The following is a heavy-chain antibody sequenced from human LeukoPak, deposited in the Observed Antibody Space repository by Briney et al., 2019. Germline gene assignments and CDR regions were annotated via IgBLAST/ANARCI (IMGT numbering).Heavy chain of an antibody. CDR2: INHSGST. D-gene: IGHD6-13*01. J-gene: IGHJ4*02. Sequence: PSETLSLTCAVYGGSFSGYYWSWIRQPPGKGLEWIGEINHSGSTNYNPSLKSRVTISVDTSKNQFSLKLSSVTAADTAVYHCASGYSSSYGYWGQGTLVTVSS. CDR1: GGSFSGYY. CDR3: ASGYSSSYGY. V-gene: IGHV4-34*01.